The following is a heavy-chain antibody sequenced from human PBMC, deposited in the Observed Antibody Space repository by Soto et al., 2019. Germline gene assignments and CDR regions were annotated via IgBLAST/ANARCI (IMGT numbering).Heavy chain of an antibody. CDR3: AKNPGYYYDSTGYHFDY. J-gene: IGHJ4*02. CDR2: LSYDGSNK. Sequence: CSASGFTFSNYDMVWVRQAPGKGLEWVAVLSYDGSNKYYADSVKGRFTISRDNSKNTLYLQMNSLRAEDTAVYYCAKNPGYYYDSTGYHFDYWGQGTLVTVSS. D-gene: IGHD3-22*01. CDR1: GFTFSNYD. V-gene: IGHV3-30-3*01.